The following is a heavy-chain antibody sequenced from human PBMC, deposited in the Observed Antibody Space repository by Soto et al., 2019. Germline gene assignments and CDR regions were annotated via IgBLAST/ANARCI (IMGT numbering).Heavy chain of an antibody. J-gene: IGHJ4*02. V-gene: IGHV3-21*01. CDR3: ARDRATYYDFWSGPQDFDY. CDR1: GFTFSSYS. CDR2: ISSSSSYI. D-gene: IGHD3-3*01. Sequence: TGGSLRLSCAASGFTFSSYSMNWVRQAPGKGLEWVSSISSSSSYIYYADSVKGRFTISRDNAKNSLYLQMNSLRAEDTAVYYCARDRATYYDFWSGPQDFDYWGQGTLVTVSS.